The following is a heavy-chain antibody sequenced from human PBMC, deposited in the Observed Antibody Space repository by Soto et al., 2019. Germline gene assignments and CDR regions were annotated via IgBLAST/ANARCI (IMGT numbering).Heavy chain of an antibody. J-gene: IGHJ3*02. CDR3: ARDLDDYVWGSYPSPDAFDI. Sequence: GASVKVSCKASGYTFISCGISWVRQAPGQGLEWMGWISAYNGNTNYAQKLQGRVTMTTDTSTSTAYMELRSLRSDDTAVYYCARDLDDYVWGSYPSPDAFDIWGQGTMVTVSS. CDR2: ISAYNGNT. CDR1: GYTFISCG. D-gene: IGHD3-16*02. V-gene: IGHV1-18*01.